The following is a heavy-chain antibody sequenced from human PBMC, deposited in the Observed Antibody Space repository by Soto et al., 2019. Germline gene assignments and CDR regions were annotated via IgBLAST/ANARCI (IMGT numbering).Heavy chain of an antibody. CDR3: ARFEAAYYYYYGMDG. V-gene: IGHV1-8*01. Sequence: ASVKVSCKASGYTFTSYYINWVRQATGQGLEWMGWMNPNSGNTGYAQKFQGRVTMTRNTSISTAYMELSSLRSEDTAVYYCARFEAAYYYYYGMDGWGQGTTVTVSS. CDR1: GYTFTSYY. J-gene: IGHJ6*02. D-gene: IGHD2-15*01. CDR2: MNPNSGNT.